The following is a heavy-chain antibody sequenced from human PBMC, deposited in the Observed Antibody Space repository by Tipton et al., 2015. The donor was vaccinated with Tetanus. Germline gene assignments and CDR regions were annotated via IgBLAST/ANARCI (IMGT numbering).Heavy chain of an antibody. CDR2: INPDGRRT. CDR3: IRLEEFNRGY. D-gene: IGHD1-1*01. CDR1: GFTSESHY. J-gene: IGHJ4*02. Sequence: GSLRLSCAASGFTSESHYMHWVRQTPGKGLVWISRINPDGRRTNYADSVKGRFTISRDHAKNTVYLQMDSLQTEDTAFYFCIRLEEFNRGYWGQGTLVTVSS. V-gene: IGHV3-74*01.